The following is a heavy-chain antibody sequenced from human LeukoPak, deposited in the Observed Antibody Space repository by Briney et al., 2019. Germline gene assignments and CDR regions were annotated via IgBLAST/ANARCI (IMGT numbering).Heavy chain of an antibody. CDR2: IKQDGSEK. D-gene: IGHD5-24*01. V-gene: IGHV3-7*01. CDR3: AREAENDAFDI. J-gene: IGHJ3*02. Sequence: PGGSLRLSCAASGFTFSSYWMSWVRQAPGKGLEWVANIKQDGSEKYYVDPVKGRFTTSRDNAKTSLYLQMNSLRAEDTAVYYCAREAENDAFDIWGQGTMVTVSS. CDR1: GFTFSSYW.